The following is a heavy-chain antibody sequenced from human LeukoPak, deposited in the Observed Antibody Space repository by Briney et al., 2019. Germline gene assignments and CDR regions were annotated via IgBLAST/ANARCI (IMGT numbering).Heavy chain of an antibody. CDR2: VYYTGST. CDR3: ARHSGSGSLSRPSDP. CDR1: GGSVTSGGFY. J-gene: IGHJ5*02. D-gene: IGHD3-10*01. Sequence: PSETLSLTCSVSGGSVTSGGFYWGWLRQPPGKGPEWIATVYYTGSTYYNPSLKSRVTISIDTSKNQFSLRLTSVTATDTAVYHCARHSGSGSLSRPSDPWGQGTLVTVSS. V-gene: IGHV4-39*01.